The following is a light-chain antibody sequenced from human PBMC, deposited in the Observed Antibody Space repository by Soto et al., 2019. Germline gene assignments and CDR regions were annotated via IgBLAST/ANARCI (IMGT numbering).Light chain of an antibody. V-gene: IGKV1-17*03. CDR3: LQHKSYPLT. Sequence: DIQMTQSPSALSASVGDRVTITCRASQGISNYLVWFQQKPGKVPKRLIYGASSLESGVSSRFSGSGSGTEFTLTISSLQPEEFATYYCLQHKSYPLTFGGGTKVDIK. CDR1: QGISNY. J-gene: IGKJ4*01. CDR2: GAS.